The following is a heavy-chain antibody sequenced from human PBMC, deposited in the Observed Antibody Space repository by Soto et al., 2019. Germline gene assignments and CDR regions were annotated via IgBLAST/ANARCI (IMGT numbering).Heavy chain of an antibody. CDR3: ARDYYDSSGRPTIDY. V-gene: IGHV4-34*01. CDR2: INHSGST. D-gene: IGHD3-22*01. Sequence: QVQLQQWGAGLLKPSETLSLTCAVYGGSFSGYYWSWIRQPPGKGLEWIGEINHSGSTNYNPSLKXRXTXXVDTSKNQSSLKLSSVTAADTAVYYCARDYYDSSGRPTIDYWGQGTLVTVSS. J-gene: IGHJ4*02. CDR1: GGSFSGYY.